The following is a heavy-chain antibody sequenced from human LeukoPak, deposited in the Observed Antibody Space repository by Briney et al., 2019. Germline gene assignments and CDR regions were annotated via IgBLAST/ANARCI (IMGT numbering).Heavy chain of an antibody. CDR3: ARGVASCYWRNCRSDAFDI. CDR2: IYYSGST. CDR1: GGSISSYY. J-gene: IGHJ3*02. V-gene: IGHV4-59*01. Sequence: SETLSLTCTVSGGSISSYYWSWIRQPPGKGLEWIGYIYYSGSTNYNPSLKSRVTISVDTSKNQFSLKLSSVTAADTAVYYCARGVASCYWRNCRSDAFDIWGQGTTVTVSS. D-gene: IGHD2-2*01.